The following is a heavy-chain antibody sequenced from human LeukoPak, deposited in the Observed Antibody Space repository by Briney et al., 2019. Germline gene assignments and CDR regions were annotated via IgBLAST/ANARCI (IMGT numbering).Heavy chain of an antibody. CDR2: IIPIFGTA. D-gene: IGHD3-9*01. V-gene: IGHV1-69*06. CDR3: ARAHVINFDWLLSPTYYFDY. J-gene: IGHJ4*02. Sequence: ASVKVSCKASGGTFSSYAISWVRQAPGQGLEWMGGIIPIFGTANYAQKFQGRVMITADKSTSTAYMELSSLRSEDTAVYYCARAHVINFDWLLSPTYYFDYWGQGTLVTVSS. CDR1: GGTFSSYA.